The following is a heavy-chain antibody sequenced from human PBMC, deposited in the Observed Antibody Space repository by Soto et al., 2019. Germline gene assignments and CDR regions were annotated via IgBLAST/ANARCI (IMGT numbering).Heavy chain of an antibody. D-gene: IGHD1-1*01. CDR2: IFHSGTT. Sequence: QVQLQESGPGLVKPSGTLSLTCVVSGGSISSSHWWSWVRQPPGKGLEWIGEIFHSGTTHYNPSLKRRVTISVDESKNQFSLNLNSVTAADTAVYYCARQLERGDLPEGFDYWGQGTLATVSS. CDR3: ARQLERGDLPEGFDY. J-gene: IGHJ4*02. V-gene: IGHV4-4*02. CDR1: GGSISSSHW.